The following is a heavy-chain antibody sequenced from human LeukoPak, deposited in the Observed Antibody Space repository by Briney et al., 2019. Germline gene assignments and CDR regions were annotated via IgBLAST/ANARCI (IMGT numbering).Heavy chain of an antibody. Sequence: PGGSLRLSCAASGFTFSSYWMHWVRQAPGKGLEWVSGINWNGGSTGYADSVKGRFTISRDNAKNSLYLQMNSLRAEDTALYYCARVTPVDSSGYYVDYWGQGTLVTVSS. CDR3: ARVTPVDSSGYYVDY. J-gene: IGHJ4*02. V-gene: IGHV3-20*04. CDR2: INWNGGST. D-gene: IGHD3-22*01. CDR1: GFTFSSYW.